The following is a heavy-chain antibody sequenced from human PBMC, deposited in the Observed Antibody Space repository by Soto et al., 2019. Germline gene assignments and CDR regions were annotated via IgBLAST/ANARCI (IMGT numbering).Heavy chain of an antibody. Sequence: PGGSLRLSCAASGFTFTRYSMNWVRQAPGKGLEWVASISSTTNYIYYGESLKGRLTISRDNAKNSMYLQMNTLRAEDTAVYYCARESEELSSILAYWGQGTLVTVSS. D-gene: IGHD1-7*01. V-gene: IGHV3-21*06. CDR1: GFTFTRYS. CDR3: ARESEELSSILAY. J-gene: IGHJ4*02. CDR2: ISSTTNYI.